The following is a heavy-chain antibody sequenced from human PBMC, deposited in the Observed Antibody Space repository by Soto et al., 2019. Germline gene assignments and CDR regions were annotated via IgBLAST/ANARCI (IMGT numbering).Heavy chain of an antibody. D-gene: IGHD6-13*01. V-gene: IGHV1-18*04. CDR1: GFTFRIYA. Sequence: QVQLMQSGGEVKKPGASVKVSCKASGFTFRIYAIAWVRQAPGQGLEWMGWIRTHNGNANYAQNFQDRITMTADTSTNTAYLEPRNLRTGDTGVYYCGRVTGFSSTFPDYWGQGTLVSVSS. J-gene: IGHJ4*02. CDR3: GRVTGFSSTFPDY. CDR2: IRTHNGNA.